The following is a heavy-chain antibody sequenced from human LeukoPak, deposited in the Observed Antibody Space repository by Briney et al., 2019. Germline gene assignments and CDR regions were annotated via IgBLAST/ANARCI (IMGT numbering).Heavy chain of an antibody. CDR3: ARVEDSSGCRY. Sequence: GASVKVSCKASGYTFTSYAIHWVRQAPGQRLEWMGWISAGNGNTKYSQNFQGRVTFISNTSATTAFMELSSLRSEDAAVYYCARVEDSSGCRYWGQGTLVTVSS. V-gene: IGHV1-3*01. CDR1: GYTFTSYA. CDR2: ISAGNGNT. J-gene: IGHJ4*02. D-gene: IGHD3-22*01.